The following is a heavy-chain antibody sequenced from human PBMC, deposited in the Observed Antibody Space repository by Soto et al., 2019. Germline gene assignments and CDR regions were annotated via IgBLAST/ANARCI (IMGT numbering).Heavy chain of an antibody. Sequence: ASVKVSCKASGYTFTSYYMHWVRQAPGQGLEWMGIINPSGGSTSYAQKFQGRVTMTRDTSTSTVYMELSSLRSEDTAVYYCARVSLGVVGPPYYFDYWGQGTPVTVSS. D-gene: IGHD3-16*01. CDR1: GYTFTSYY. CDR3: ARVSLGVVGPPYYFDY. J-gene: IGHJ4*02. V-gene: IGHV1-46*03. CDR2: INPSGGST.